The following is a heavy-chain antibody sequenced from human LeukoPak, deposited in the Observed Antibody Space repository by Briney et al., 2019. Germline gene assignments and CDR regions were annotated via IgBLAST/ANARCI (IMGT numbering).Heavy chain of an antibody. Sequence: GGSLRLSCAASGFPFSNYAMNWVRQAPGKGLERVTGISDSGDRTYYADSVKGRFTISRDNSKNMLYLQMNSLRVQDTALYYCAKGLGTSGYHDYWGQGTLVTVSS. V-gene: IGHV3-23*01. CDR1: GFPFSNYA. CDR3: AKGLGTSGYHDY. J-gene: IGHJ4*02. D-gene: IGHD3-22*01. CDR2: ISDSGDRT.